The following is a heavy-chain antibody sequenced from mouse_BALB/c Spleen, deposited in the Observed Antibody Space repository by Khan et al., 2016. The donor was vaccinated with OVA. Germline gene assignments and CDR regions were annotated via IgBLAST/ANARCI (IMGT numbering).Heavy chain of an antibody. CDR2: IYPSDSYT. Sequence: VQLQQSGAELVRPGASVMLSCKASGYTFTSYWINWVKQRPGQGLEWIGNIYPSDSYTNYNQEFKGKATLTVDKSSSTAYMQLSSPTSEDSAVYYCTRRGQDFFDYWGQGTTLTVSS. J-gene: IGHJ2*01. CDR3: TRRGQDFFDY. CDR1: GYTFTSYW. V-gene: IGHV1-69*02. D-gene: IGHD6-1*01.